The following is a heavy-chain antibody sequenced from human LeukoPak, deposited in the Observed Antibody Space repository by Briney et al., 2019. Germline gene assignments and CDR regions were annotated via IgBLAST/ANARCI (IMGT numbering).Heavy chain of an antibody. CDR1: VGSINSYY. CDR3: ARGRIRYFDYYYGMDV. J-gene: IGHJ6*02. Sequence: SSETLSLTCTVSVGSINSYYWRWIRQPPGKGLEWIGYIYYNGSTNYNPSLKSRVTISADTSKNQFSLKLRSVTAADTAVYYCARGRIRYFDYYYGMDVWGQGTTVTVSS. D-gene: IGHD3-9*01. CDR2: IYYNGST. V-gene: IGHV4-59*01.